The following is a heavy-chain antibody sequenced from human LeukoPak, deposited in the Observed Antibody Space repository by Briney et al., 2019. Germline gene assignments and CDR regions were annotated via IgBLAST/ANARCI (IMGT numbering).Heavy chain of an antibody. CDR1: GGSISSYY. Sequence: SETLSLTCTVSGGSISSYYWSWIRQPPGKGLEWIGYIYCSGSTNYNPSLKSRVTISVDTSKNQFSLKLSSVTAADTAVYYCARLPSAMALSFNYYYYGMDVWGQGTTVTVSS. CDR2: IYCSGST. CDR3: ARLPSAMALSFNYYYYGMDV. D-gene: IGHD5-18*01. V-gene: IGHV4-59*01. J-gene: IGHJ6*02.